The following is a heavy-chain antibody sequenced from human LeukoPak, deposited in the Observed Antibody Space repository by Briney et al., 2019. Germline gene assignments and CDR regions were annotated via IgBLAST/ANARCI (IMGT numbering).Heavy chain of an antibody. CDR1: GFTFRSYW. CDR3: AKRGVVIRVILVGFHKEAYYFDS. D-gene: IGHD3-22*01. V-gene: IGHV3-74*01. Sequence: PGGSLRLSCAASGFTFRSYWMHWVRHAPGKGLEWVSRVIRDGSFTNYADSVKGRFTISRDNPKNTLYLQMNSLRAEDTAVYFCAKRGVVIRVILVGFHKEAYYFDSWGQGALVTVSS. CDR2: VIRDGSFT. J-gene: IGHJ4*02.